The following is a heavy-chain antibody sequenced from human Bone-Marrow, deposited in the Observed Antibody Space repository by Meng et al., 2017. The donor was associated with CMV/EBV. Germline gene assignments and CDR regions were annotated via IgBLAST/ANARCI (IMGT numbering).Heavy chain of an antibody. CDR1: GGTFSSYA. V-gene: IGHV1-69*05. Sequence: SVKVSCKASGGTFSSYAISWVRQAPGQGLEWMGGIIPIFGTANYAQKSQGRVTITTDESTSTAYMELSSLRSEDTAVYYCARAVEGLWSGSEFDPWGQGTLVTVSS. J-gene: IGHJ5*02. D-gene: IGHD3-3*01. CDR3: ARAVEGLWSGSEFDP. CDR2: IIPIFGTA.